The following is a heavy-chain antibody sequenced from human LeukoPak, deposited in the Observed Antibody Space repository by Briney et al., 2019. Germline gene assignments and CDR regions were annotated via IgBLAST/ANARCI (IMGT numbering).Heavy chain of an antibody. V-gene: IGHV3-21*01. CDR2: ISSSSSYI. D-gene: IGHD5-12*01. Sequence: PGGSLRLSCAASGFTFSSYSMNWVRQAPGKGLEWVSSISSSSSYIYYADSVKGRFTISRDNAKNSLYLQMSSLRAEDTAVYYCARGGGYVGAFDIWGQGTMVTVSS. J-gene: IGHJ3*02. CDR3: ARGGGYVGAFDI. CDR1: GFTFSSYS.